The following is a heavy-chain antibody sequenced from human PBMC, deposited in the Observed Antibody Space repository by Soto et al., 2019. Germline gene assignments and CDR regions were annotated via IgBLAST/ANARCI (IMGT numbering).Heavy chain of an antibody. V-gene: IGHV3-23*01. CDR1: GFTFSSYA. Sequence: GSLRLSCAASGFTFSSYAMSWVRQAPGKGLEWVSAISGSGGSTYYADSVKGRFTISRDNSKNTLYLQMNSLRAEDTAVYYCAKDHYYDSSGYYYPDYWGQGTLVTVSS. J-gene: IGHJ4*02. D-gene: IGHD3-22*01. CDR3: AKDHYYDSSGYYYPDY. CDR2: ISGSGGST.